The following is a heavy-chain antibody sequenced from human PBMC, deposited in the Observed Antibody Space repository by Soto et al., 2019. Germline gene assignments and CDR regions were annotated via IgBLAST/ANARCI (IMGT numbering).Heavy chain of an antibody. Sequence: EVQLVESGGGLVQPGGSLRLSCVASGFTFSSYSMNWVRQAPGKGLEWVSYISSSSNTIHYADSVKGRFTISRDNAKDELYLQMNSLRADDTAVYYCARFPIYCSGGSCYTSWFDAWGQGTLVTVSS. D-gene: IGHD2-15*01. J-gene: IGHJ5*02. CDR1: GFTFSSYS. CDR3: ARFPIYCSGGSCYTSWFDA. V-gene: IGHV3-48*01. CDR2: ISSSSNTI.